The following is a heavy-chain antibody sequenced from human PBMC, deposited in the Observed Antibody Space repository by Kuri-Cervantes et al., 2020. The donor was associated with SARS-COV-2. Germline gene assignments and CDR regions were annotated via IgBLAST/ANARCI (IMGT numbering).Heavy chain of an antibody. CDR2: ISYDGSNK. CDR1: GFTFSSYG. V-gene: IGHV3-30*18. Sequence: GGSLRLSCAASGFTFSSYGMHWVRQAPGKGLEWVAVISYDGSNKYYADSVKGRFTISRDNSKNTLYLQMNSLRAEDTAVYYCAKDGLRGTMSSGSYFNYYGMDVWGQGTTVTVSS. CDR3: AKDGLRGTMSSGSYFNYYGMDV. D-gene: IGHD3-10*01. J-gene: IGHJ6*02.